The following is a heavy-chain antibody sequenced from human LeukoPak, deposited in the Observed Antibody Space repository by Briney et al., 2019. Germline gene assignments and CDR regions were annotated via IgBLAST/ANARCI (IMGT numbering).Heavy chain of an antibody. D-gene: IGHD5-12*01. Sequence: GASVKVSCKASGGTFSSYAISWVRQAPGQGLEWMGGIIPIFGTANYAQKFQGRVTITADESTSTAYMELSSLRSEDTAVYYCARNIVAAYYYYYYMDVWGKGTTVTVSS. CDR1: GGTFSSYA. V-gene: IGHV1-69*13. CDR2: IIPIFGTA. J-gene: IGHJ6*03. CDR3: ARNIVAAYYYYYYMDV.